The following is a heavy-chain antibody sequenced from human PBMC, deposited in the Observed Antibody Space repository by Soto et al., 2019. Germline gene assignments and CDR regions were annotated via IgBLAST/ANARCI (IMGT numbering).Heavy chain of an antibody. CDR3: VGGQYYFDY. D-gene: IGHD3-10*01. Sequence: QVQLVEAGGGVGQPGRSLRLSCAASGFPFTTYGMHWVREGPGKGLEWGAVISYDGTNKYYADSVKGRFTISSDNSKNTLYLQMNSLKPEDTALYYCVGGQYYFDYRGQGTLVTVSS. V-gene: IGHV3-30*03. CDR1: GFPFTTYG. J-gene: IGHJ4*02. CDR2: ISYDGTNK.